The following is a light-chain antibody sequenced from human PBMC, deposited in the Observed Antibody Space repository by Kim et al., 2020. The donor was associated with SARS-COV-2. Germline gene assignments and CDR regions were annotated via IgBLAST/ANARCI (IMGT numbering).Light chain of an antibody. CDR1: QSVNSRY. CDR2: GAS. J-gene: IGKJ1*01. V-gene: IGKV3-20*01. CDR3: KQYSSSVWA. Sequence: ELVLTQSPGTLSLSPGERVTLSCRASQSVNSRYLAWYQQKPGQAPRLLVYGASSRATGIADRFSGSGSGTDFTLTISRLEPEDSAVYYCKQYSSSVWAFGQGTKVDSK.